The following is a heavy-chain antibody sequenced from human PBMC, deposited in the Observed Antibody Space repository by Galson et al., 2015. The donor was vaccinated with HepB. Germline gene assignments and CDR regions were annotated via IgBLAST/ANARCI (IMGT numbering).Heavy chain of an antibody. CDR1: GFTFNSHV. J-gene: IGHJ3*02. CDR2: ITGSAGTT. D-gene: IGHD3-10*01. CDR3: AKDRYYDSGSRDAFDN. Sequence: SLRLSCPAPGFTFNSHVMRWVRQAPGKGLEWVSSITGSAGTTHYADSVKGRFTISRDNSKNTLYLQMNNLRADDAAVYYCAKDRYYDSGSRDAFDNWGQGTMVTVSS. V-gene: IGHV3-23*01.